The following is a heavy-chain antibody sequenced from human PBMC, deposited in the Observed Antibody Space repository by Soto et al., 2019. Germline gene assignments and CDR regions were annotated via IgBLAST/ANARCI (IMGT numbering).Heavy chain of an antibody. CDR2: MKQDGSEE. V-gene: IGHV3-7*01. Sequence: EVQLVESGGGLVQPGGSLRLSCAAFGLSFSAYWVGWVRQAPGKGLEWVANMKQDGSEEYYVDSVKCRFTIFRDNAKNSLYLQMYSLRTDDTAVYYCATDRGTYWGQGTLVTVSS. CDR3: ATDRGTY. J-gene: IGHJ4*02. D-gene: IGHD3-16*01. CDR1: GLSFSAYW.